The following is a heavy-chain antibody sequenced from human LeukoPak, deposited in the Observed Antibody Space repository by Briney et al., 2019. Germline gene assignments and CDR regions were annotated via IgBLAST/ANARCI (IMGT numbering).Heavy chain of an antibody. V-gene: IGHV1-69*05. CDR2: IIPIVGTA. CDR1: GGTFSSYA. J-gene: IGHJ5*02. CDR3: ARDAKMGSSRSFRNWFDP. Sequence: GASVTVSCTASGGTFSSYAISWVRQAPGQGLEWMGGIIPIVGTANYAQKFQGRVTITTDESTSTAYMELSSLRSEDTAVYYCARDAKMGSSRSFRNWFDPWGQGTLVTVSS. D-gene: IGHD6-13*01.